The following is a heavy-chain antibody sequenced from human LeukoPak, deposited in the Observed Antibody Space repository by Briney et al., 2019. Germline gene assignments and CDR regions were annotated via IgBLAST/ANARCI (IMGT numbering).Heavy chain of an antibody. CDR1: GFTFSSYA. CDR3: TTDLTGRYYFDY. D-gene: IGHD3-9*01. Sequence: PGGSLRLSCAASGFTFSSYAMSWVRQAPGKGLEWVGRIKTKTHGGTTDYAAPVKGRFTISRDDSKNTLYLQMNSLKTEDTGVYYCTTDLTGRYYFDYWGQGTLVTVSS. J-gene: IGHJ4*02. CDR2: IKTKTHGGTT. V-gene: IGHV3-15*01.